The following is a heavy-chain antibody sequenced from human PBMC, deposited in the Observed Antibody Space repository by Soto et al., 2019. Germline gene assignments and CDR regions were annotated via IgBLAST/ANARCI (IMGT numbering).Heavy chain of an antibody. J-gene: IGHJ4*02. CDR2: IKKDGSEK. V-gene: IGHV3-7*01. Sequence: EVQLVESGGGFVQPGGSLRLSCSASEFSFSDYWMTWVRQAPGKGLEWVASIKKDGSEKSYVDSVTGRFTISRDNAKNSLYLHMSSLRDEDTAVYYCARRAAVVGLDYWGQGALVTVSS. D-gene: IGHD6-13*01. CDR3: ARRAAVVGLDY. CDR1: EFSFSDYW.